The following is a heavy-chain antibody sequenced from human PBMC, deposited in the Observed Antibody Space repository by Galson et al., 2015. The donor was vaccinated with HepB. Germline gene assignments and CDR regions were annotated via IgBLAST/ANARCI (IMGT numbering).Heavy chain of an antibody. J-gene: IGHJ5*02. D-gene: IGHD2-15*01. CDR3: ARGRYCSGGSCYYHNWFDP. CDR1: GYTFTSYD. CDR2: MNPNSGNT. V-gene: IGHV1-8*01. Sequence: SVKVPCKASGYTFTSYDLNWVRQATGQGLEWMGWMNPNSGNTDYAQKFQGRVTMTRNTSISTAYMELSSLRSEDTAVYYCARGRYCSGGSCYYHNWFDPWGQGTLVTVSS.